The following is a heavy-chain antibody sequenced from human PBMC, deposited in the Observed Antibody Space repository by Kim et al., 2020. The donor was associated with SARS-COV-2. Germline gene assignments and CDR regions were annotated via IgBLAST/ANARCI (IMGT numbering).Heavy chain of an antibody. J-gene: IGHJ6*02. CDR3: AGGEHYYDSSGQPYYGMDV. D-gene: IGHD3-22*01. CDR2: IIPIFGTA. V-gene: IGHV1-69*13. Sequence: SVKVSCKASGGTFSSYAISWVRQAPGQGLEWMGGIIPIFGTANYAQKFQGRVTITADESTSTAYMELSSLRSEDTAVYYCAGGEHYYDSSGQPYYGMDVWGQGTTVTVSS. CDR1: GGTFSSYA.